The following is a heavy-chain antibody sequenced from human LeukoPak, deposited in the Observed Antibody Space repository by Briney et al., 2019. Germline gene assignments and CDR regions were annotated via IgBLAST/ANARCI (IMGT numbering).Heavy chain of an antibody. Sequence: GGSLRLSCIASGFTFNNYAMSWVRQAPGKGLEWVAAVSGGGHSTYYADSVEGRFTISRDNSKNTLFLQMNSPRAEDTAVYYWAKGGSGSRLTTVTKYYYCYYMDGWGKGTTVTVSS. J-gene: IGHJ6*03. CDR3: AKGGSGSRLTTVTKYYYCYYMDG. V-gene: IGHV3-23*01. CDR1: GFTFNNYA. CDR2: VSGGGHST. D-gene: IGHD4-17*01.